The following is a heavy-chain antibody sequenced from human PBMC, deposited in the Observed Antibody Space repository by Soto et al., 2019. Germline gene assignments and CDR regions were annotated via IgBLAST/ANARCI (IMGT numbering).Heavy chain of an antibody. V-gene: IGHV4-59*01. CDR3: ARAGSSGWDNWFDP. CDR2: IYYSGST. CDR1: GGSISSYY. Sequence: QVQLQESGPGLVKPSETLSLTCTVSGGSISSYYWSWIRQPPGKGLEWIGYIYYSGSTNYNPSLKSRVTISVDTSKNQFSLKLSSVTAADTAVYYCARAGSSGWDNWFDPWGQGTLVTVSS. J-gene: IGHJ5*02. D-gene: IGHD6-19*01.